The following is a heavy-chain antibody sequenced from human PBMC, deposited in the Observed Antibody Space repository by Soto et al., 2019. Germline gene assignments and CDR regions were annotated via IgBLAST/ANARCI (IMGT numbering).Heavy chain of an antibody. D-gene: IGHD3-10*01. CDR2: ISGSGGST. CDR1: GFTFSSYA. J-gene: IGHJ4*02. CDR3: AKEILWFGEEFWDY. Sequence: PGGSLRLSCAASGFTFSSYAMSWVRQAPGKGLEWVSAISGSGGSTYYADSVKGRFTISRDNSKNTLYLQMNSLRAEDTTVYYCAKEILWFGEEFWDYWGQGTLVTVSS. V-gene: IGHV3-23*01.